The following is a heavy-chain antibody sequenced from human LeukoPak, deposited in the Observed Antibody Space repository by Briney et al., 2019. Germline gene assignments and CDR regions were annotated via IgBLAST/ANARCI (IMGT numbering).Heavy chain of an antibody. Sequence: PGGSLRLSCAASGFTFSSYEMNWVRQAPGKGLVWVSRINSDGSATTYADFVKGRFTISRDNAKNTLYLQMNSLRVDDTAMYYCERDYGAWGQGTLVTVSP. J-gene: IGHJ5*02. CDR3: ERDYGA. CDR2: INSDGSAT. V-gene: IGHV3-74*03. D-gene: IGHD4/OR15-4a*01. CDR1: GFTFSSYE.